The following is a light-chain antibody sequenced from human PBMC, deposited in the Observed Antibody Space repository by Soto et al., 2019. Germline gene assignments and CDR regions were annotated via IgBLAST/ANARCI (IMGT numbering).Light chain of an antibody. CDR2: EAS. Sequence: DIQMTQSASTLSASVGDRATITCRASQSISTWLAWYQQKSGKVPKLLIYEASSIGSGVPARFSGSGSGTDFTLTISSLLPDDFATYFCQQYKSYFRTFGQGTKVDIK. CDR1: QSISTW. CDR3: QQYKSYFRT. J-gene: IGKJ1*01. V-gene: IGKV1-5*03.